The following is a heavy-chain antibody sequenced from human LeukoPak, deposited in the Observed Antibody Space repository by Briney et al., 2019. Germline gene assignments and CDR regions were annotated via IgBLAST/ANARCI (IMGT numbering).Heavy chain of an antibody. CDR2: ISYDGSNK. CDR3: ARDKVAAAGIGFDP. J-gene: IGHJ5*02. Sequence: GGSLRLSCAASGFTFSSYAMHWVRQAPGKGLEWVAVISYDGSNKYYADSVKGRFTISRDNSKNTLYLQMSSLRAEDTAVYYCARDKVAAAGIGFDPWGQGTLVTVSS. D-gene: IGHD6-13*01. CDR1: GFTFSSYA. V-gene: IGHV3-30-3*01.